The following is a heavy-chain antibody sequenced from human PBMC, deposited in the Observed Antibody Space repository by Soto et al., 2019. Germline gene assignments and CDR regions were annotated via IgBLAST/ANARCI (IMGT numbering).Heavy chain of an antibody. V-gene: IGHV4-38-2*01. CDR3: ARGVWPGVAGLNWFDP. D-gene: IGHD6-19*01. CDR1: GYSISSGYY. CDR2: IYHSGST. J-gene: IGHJ5*02. Sequence: SETLSLTCAVSGYSISSGYYWGWIRQPPGKGLEWIGSIYHSGSTYYNPSLKSRVTISVDTSKNQFSLKLSSVTAADTAVYYCARGVWPGVAGLNWFDPWGQGTLVTVSS.